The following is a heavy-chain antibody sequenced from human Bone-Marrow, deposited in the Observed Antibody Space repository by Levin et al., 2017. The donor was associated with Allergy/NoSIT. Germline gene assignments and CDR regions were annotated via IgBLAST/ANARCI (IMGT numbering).Heavy chain of an antibody. CDR1: GFKFSDYG. CDR2: ISYDGSNK. Sequence: GESLKISCAASGFKFSDYGIHWVRQAPGKGLEWVALISYDGSNKYYADSVKGRFTISRDNSQNTLYLQMNSLGAEDTAVYYCAKRGDESKTSSGPRGVDYWGQGALVTVSS. CDR3: AKRGDESKTSSGPRGVDY. J-gene: IGHJ4*02. V-gene: IGHV3-30*18. D-gene: IGHD3-10*01.